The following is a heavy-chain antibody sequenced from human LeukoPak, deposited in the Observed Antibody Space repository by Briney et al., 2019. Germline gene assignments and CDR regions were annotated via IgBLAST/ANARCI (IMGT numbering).Heavy chain of an antibody. J-gene: IGHJ6*02. CDR1: GFTFSSYA. CDR3: ALVTRPYYYYYGMDV. Sequence: GGSLRLSCAASGFTFSSYAMHWVRQAPGKGLEWVAVISYDGSNKYYADSVKGRFTISRDNSKNTLYLQMNSLRAVDTAVYYCALVTRPYYYYYGMDVWGQGTTVTVSS. V-gene: IGHV3-30*04. D-gene: IGHD1-14*01. CDR2: ISYDGSNK.